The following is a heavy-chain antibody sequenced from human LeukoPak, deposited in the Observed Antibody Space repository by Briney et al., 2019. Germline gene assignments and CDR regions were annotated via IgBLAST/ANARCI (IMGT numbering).Heavy chain of an antibody. Sequence: SQTLSLTCTVSGGSISSGSYYWSWIRQPAGKGLERIGRIYTSGSTSYNPSLKSRVTISVDTSKNQFSLKLSSVTAADTAVYYCARAANYYDSSGYSESWGQGTLVTVSS. J-gene: IGHJ4*02. CDR1: GGSISSGSYY. CDR2: IYTSGST. CDR3: ARAANYYDSSGYSES. D-gene: IGHD3-22*01. V-gene: IGHV4-61*02.